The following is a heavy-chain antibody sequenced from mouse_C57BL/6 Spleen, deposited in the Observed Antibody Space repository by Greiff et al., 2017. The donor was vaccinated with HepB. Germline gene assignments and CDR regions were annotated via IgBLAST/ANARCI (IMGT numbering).Heavy chain of an antibody. V-gene: IGHV5-17*01. D-gene: IGHD1-1*01. CDR2: ISSGSSTI. J-gene: IGHJ3*01. Sequence: VMLVESGGGLVKPGGSLKLSCAASGFTFSDYGKHWVRQAPEKGLEWVAYISSGSSTIYYADTVKGRFTISRDNAKNTLFLQMTSLRSEDTAMYYCARNYGSSPFAYWGQGTLVTVSA. CDR3: ARNYGSSPFAY. CDR1: GFTFSDYG.